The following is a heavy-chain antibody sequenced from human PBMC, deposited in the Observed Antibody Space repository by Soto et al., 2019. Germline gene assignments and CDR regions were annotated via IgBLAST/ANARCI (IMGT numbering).Heavy chain of an antibody. CDR3: ARGEYYDFWSGHNWFDP. Sequence: SVKVSCKASGGTFSSYTISWVRQAPGQGLEWMGRIIPILGIANYAQKFQGRVTITADKSTSTAYMELSSLRSEDTAVYYCARGEYYDFWSGHNWFDPWGQGTLVTVSS. J-gene: IGHJ5*02. CDR1: GGTFSSYT. V-gene: IGHV1-69*02. D-gene: IGHD3-3*01. CDR2: IIPILGIA.